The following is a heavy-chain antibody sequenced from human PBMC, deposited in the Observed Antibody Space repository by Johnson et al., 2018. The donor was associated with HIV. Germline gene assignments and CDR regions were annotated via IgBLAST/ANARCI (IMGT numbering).Heavy chain of an antibody. Sequence: VQLVESGGGLVQPGGSLRLSCAASGFTVSSNEMSWVRQAPGKGLEWVSSISGGSTYYADSRKGRFTISRDNSKNTLYLQMNSLRAEDTAVYYCAKDLALGVTMIVVVDDVGGSGALDIWGQGTMVTVSS. D-gene: IGHD3-22*01. J-gene: IGHJ3*02. CDR1: GFTVSSNE. CDR3: AKDLALGVTMIVVVDDVGGSGALDI. CDR2: ISGGST. V-gene: IGHV3-38-3*01.